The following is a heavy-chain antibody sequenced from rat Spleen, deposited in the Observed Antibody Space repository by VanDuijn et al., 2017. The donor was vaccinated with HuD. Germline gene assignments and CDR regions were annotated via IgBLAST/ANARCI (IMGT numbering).Heavy chain of an antibody. CDR3: TTDTFYDGTYYPGGFDY. D-gene: IGHD1-12*02. J-gene: IGHJ2*01. Sequence: EVQLVESGGGLVQPGRSLKLSCSASGFIFRDYTMAWVRQAPKKGLEWVAAIVDDGSNTFYRDSVKGRFIISRDNAKSTLYLQLDSLRSEDTATYYCTTDTFYDGTYYPGGFDYWGQGVMVTVSS. V-gene: IGHV5S10*01. CDR2: IVDDGSNT. CDR1: GFIFRDYT.